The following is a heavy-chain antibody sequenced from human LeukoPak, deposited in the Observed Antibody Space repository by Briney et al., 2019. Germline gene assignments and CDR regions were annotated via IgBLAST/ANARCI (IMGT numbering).Heavy chain of an antibody. CDR1: GGSISSSSYY. CDR3: ARQPTPYSSSWYEAEYYFDY. D-gene: IGHD6-13*01. CDR2: IYYSGST. V-gene: IGHV4-39*01. Sequence: SETLSLTCTVSGGSISSSSYYWGWIRQPPGKGLEWIGSIYYSGSTYYNPSLKSRVTISVDTSKNQFSLKLSSVTAADTAVYYCARQPTPYSSSWYEAEYYFDYWGQGTLVTVSS. J-gene: IGHJ4*02.